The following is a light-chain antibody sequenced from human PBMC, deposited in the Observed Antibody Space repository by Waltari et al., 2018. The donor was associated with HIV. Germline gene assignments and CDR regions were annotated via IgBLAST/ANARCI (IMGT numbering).Light chain of an antibody. CDR1: RTDIGAYKY. J-gene: IGLJ1*01. CDR2: DVT. V-gene: IGLV2-8*01. Sequence: QSALTQPASVSGSPGQSITISCTGTRTDIGAYKYVSWYQQHPGKAPKLLIYDVTKRPSGVPDRFSGSKSGNTASLTVSGLQAEDEAHYYCSSYAGSSMSYAFGTGTKVTVL. CDR3: SSYAGSSMSYA.